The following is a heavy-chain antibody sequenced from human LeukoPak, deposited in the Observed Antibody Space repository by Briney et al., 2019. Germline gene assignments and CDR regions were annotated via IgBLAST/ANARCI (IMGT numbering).Heavy chain of an antibody. V-gene: IGHV3-23*01. J-gene: IGHJ4*02. Sequence: GGSLRLSCAASEFDFSSHAMTWVRQAPGKGLEWVSAISISGSKTYYADSVKGRFTISRDNSKNTLYLQMNSLRAEDTAVYYCAKQLGYCSDGSCYFPYWGQGTLVTVSS. CDR2: ISISGSKT. CDR3: AKQLGYCSDGSCYFPY. CDR1: EFDFSSHA. D-gene: IGHD2-15*01.